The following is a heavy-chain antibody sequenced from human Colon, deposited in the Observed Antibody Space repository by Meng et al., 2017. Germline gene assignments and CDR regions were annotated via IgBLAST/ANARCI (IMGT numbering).Heavy chain of an antibody. CDR3: ARFYGSGTFEVHDY. CDR2: IHYSGSR. J-gene: IGHJ4*02. Sequence: QVQLQESGPGLVRSSETLSLTCNVSGGSVSSASYYWSWIRQPPGKGLEWIGLIHYSGSRNYNPSLKSRVTMSVDTSKNQVSLRLTSVTAADTAVYYCARFYGSGTFEVHDYWGQGTLVTVSS. CDR1: GGSVSSASYY. V-gene: IGHV4-61*01. D-gene: IGHD3-10*01.